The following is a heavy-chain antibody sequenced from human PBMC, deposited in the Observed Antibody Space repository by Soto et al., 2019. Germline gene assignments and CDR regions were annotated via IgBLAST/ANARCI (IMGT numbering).Heavy chain of an antibody. D-gene: IGHD6-6*01. CDR3: ARGGYSSSPEYFDY. Sequence: GGSLRLSCAASGFTFSSYAMHWVRQAPGKGLEYVSAISSNGGSTYYANSVKGRFTISRDNSKNTLYLQMGSLRAEDMAVYYCARGGYSSSPEYFDYWGQGTLVTVSS. J-gene: IGHJ4*02. CDR1: GFTFSSYA. CDR2: ISSNGGST. V-gene: IGHV3-64*01.